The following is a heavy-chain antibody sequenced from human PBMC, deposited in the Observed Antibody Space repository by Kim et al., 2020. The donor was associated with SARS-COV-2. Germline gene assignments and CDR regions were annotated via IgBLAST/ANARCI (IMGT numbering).Heavy chain of an antibody. CDR3: ARDVSLLHRYCSSTSCSLFDY. CDR2: IIPIFGTA. Sequence: SVKVSCKASGGTFSSYAISWVRQAPGQGLEWMGGIIPIFGTANYAQKFQGRVTITADESTSTAYMELSSLRSEDTAVYYCARDVSLLHRYCSSTSCSLFDYWGQGTLVTVSS. V-gene: IGHV1-69*13. J-gene: IGHJ4*02. D-gene: IGHD2-2*01. CDR1: GGTFSSYA.